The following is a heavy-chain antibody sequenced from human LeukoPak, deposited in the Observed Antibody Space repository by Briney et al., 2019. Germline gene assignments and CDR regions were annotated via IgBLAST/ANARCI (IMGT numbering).Heavy chain of an antibody. CDR3: AKARPYYYDSSGSSAFDY. CDR2: ISYDGSSK. Sequence: GGSLRLSCAASGFTFSSYGMHWVRQAPGKGLEWVAVISYDGSSKYYADSVKGRFTISRDNSKNTLYLQMNSLRAEDTAVYYCAKARPYYYDSSGSSAFDYWGQGTLVTVSS. CDR1: GFTFSSYG. J-gene: IGHJ4*02. D-gene: IGHD3-22*01. V-gene: IGHV3-30*18.